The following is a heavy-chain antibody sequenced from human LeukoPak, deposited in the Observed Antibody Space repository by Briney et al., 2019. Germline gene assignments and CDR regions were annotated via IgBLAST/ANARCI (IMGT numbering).Heavy chain of an antibody. CDR3: VRDRGISFYFDY. J-gene: IGHJ4*02. V-gene: IGHV3-48*01. D-gene: IGHD3-16*02. CDR2: IDSSSSTT. CDR1: GFPFITYN. Sequence: PGGSLRLSCAVSGFPFITYNMNWVRQAPEKGLEWVSYIDSSSSTTYYADSVKGRFTVSRDNAKNSLDLQMNSLRADDTAVYYCVRDRGISFYFDYWGQGTLVTVSS.